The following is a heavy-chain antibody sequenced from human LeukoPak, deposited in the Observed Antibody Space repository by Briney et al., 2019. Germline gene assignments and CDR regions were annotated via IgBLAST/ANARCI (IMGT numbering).Heavy chain of an antibody. Sequence: PGGSLRLSCAASGFTFSDYHMSWIRQAPGKGLEWISYITSSGSYTNCADSVKGRFTISRDNAKNSLYLQMNSLRAEDTAVYYCARWRYCSGGSCPPGWFDPWGQGTLVTVSS. CDR3: ARWRYCSGGSCPPGWFDP. V-gene: IGHV3-11*06. D-gene: IGHD2-15*01. J-gene: IGHJ5*02. CDR2: ITSSGSYT. CDR1: GFTFSDYH.